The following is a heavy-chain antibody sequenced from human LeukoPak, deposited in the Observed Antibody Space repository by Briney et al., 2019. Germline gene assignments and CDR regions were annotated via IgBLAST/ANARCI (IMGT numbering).Heavy chain of an antibody. D-gene: IGHD2-2*01. J-gene: IGHJ4*02. Sequence: PSETLSLTCAAYGGSFSGYYWSWIRQPPGKGLEWIGEINHSGSTNYNPSLKSRVTISVDTSKNQFSLKLSSVTAADTAVYYCASTDSEDIVVVPAAISWGQGTLVTVSS. CDR1: GGSFSGYY. V-gene: IGHV4-34*01. CDR3: ASTDSEDIVVVPAAIS. CDR2: INHSGST.